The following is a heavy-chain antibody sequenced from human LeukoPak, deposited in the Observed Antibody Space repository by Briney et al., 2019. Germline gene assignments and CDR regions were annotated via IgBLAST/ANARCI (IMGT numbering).Heavy chain of an antibody. CDR1: GFTFSSYA. CDR2: ISYDGSNK. J-gene: IGHJ3*02. D-gene: IGHD3-10*01. CDR3: ASPLSGTNDVFDI. Sequence: PGRSLRLSCAASGFTFSSYAMHWVRQAPGKGLEWVAVISYDGSNKYYADSVKGRFTISRDNSKNTLYLKMNSLRVEDTAVFYCASPLSGTNDVFDIWGKGTMVTVS. V-gene: IGHV3-30*04.